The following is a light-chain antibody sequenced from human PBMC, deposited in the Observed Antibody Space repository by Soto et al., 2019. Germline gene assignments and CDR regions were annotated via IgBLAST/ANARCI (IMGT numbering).Light chain of an antibody. J-gene: IGKJ1*01. CDR1: QSFSSSS. V-gene: IGKV3-20*01. CDR3: QRYRT. Sequence: IVLTQSPGTLYLSQVERAILSCRSSQSFSSSSLAWYQQNPGQXPRLLIYEASSRATGIPDRFSGSGSGTDFTLTISRLEPEDFAVYYCQRYRTFGQGTKVDI. CDR2: EAS.